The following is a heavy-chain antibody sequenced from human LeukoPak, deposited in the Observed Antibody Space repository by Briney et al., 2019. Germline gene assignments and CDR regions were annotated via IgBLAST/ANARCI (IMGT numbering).Heavy chain of an antibody. Sequence: ASVKVSCKASGYTFTSYDINWVRQATGQGLEWMGWMNPNSGNTGYAQKFQGRVTMTRNTSISTAYMELSGLRSEDTAVYYCARGPARYHYYGSGSYLYYYMDVWGKGTTVTISS. J-gene: IGHJ6*03. CDR2: MNPNSGNT. CDR1: GYTFTSYD. D-gene: IGHD3-10*01. V-gene: IGHV1-8*01. CDR3: ARGPARYHYYGSGSYLYYYMDV.